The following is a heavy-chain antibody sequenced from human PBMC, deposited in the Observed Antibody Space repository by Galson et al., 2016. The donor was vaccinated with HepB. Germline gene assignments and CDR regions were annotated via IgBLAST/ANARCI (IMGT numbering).Heavy chain of an antibody. CDR2: ISGSAVYT. CDR1: GFTFHNYG. CDR3: AKNRYGYGPLEG. V-gene: IGHV3-23*01. J-gene: IGHJ4*02. Sequence: SLRLSCAASGFTFHNYGMSWVRQAPGKGLEWVSSISGSAVYTNYADSVKGRFTISRDNSETTLHLQMDSLRAEDTAVYYCAKNRYGYGPLEGWGQGTLVTGSS. D-gene: IGHD5-18*01.